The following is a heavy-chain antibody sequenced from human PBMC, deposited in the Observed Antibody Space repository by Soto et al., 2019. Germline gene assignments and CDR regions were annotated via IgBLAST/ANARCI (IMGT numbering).Heavy chain of an antibody. CDR1: GGSISSGGYY. V-gene: IGHV4-31*03. Sequence: QVQLQESGPGLVKPSQTLSLTCTVSGGSISSGGYYWSWIRQHPGKSLEWIGYIYYSGSTYYNPSLKSRVTISVDTSKNQFSLKLSSVTAADTAVYYCARGMDSSSVWFDPWGQGTLVTVSS. CDR3: ARGMDSSSVWFDP. CDR2: IYYSGST. D-gene: IGHD6-6*01. J-gene: IGHJ5*02.